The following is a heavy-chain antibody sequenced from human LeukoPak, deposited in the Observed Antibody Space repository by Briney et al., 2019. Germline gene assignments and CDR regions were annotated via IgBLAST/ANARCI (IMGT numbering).Heavy chain of an antibody. J-gene: IGHJ4*02. CDR2: INHSGST. Sequence: SETLSLTCAVYGGSFSSYYWSWIRQPPGKGLEWIGEINHSGSTNYNPSLKSRVTISVDTSKKQFSLRLSSVTAAETAVYYCARGIMTTVPTFDYWGQGTLVTVSS. V-gene: IGHV4-34*01. D-gene: IGHD4-17*01. CDR3: ARGIMTTVPTFDY. CDR1: GGSFSSYY.